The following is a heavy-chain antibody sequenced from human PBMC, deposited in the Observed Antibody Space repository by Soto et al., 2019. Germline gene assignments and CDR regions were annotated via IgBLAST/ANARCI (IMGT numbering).Heavy chain of an antibody. CDR1: GYTFTSYA. CDR2: INAGNGNT. J-gene: IGHJ4*02. CDR3: ARDTEYIAAAGSVIDY. Sequence: ASVKVSCKASGYTFTSYAMHWVRQAPGQRLEWMGWINAGNGNTKYSQKFQGRVTITRDTSASTAYMELSSLRSEDTAVYYCARDTEYIAAAGSVIDYWGQGTLVTVSS. V-gene: IGHV1-3*01. D-gene: IGHD6-13*01.